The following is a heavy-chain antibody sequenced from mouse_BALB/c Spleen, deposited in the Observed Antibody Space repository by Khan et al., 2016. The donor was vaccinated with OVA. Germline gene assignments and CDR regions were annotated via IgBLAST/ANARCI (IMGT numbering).Heavy chain of an antibody. Sequence: VELVESGAELAKPGASVKMSCKASGYTFTSYWMHWVKQRPGQGLEWIGYINPSTDYTDYNQKFKDKATLTVDKSSSTAYMQLTSLTSEDSAVYYCVNHGSSSGWFTYWGQGTLVTVSA. V-gene: IGHV1-7*01. D-gene: IGHD1-1*01. CDR3: VNHGSSSGWFTY. J-gene: IGHJ3*01. CDR1: GYTFTSYW. CDR2: INPSTDYT.